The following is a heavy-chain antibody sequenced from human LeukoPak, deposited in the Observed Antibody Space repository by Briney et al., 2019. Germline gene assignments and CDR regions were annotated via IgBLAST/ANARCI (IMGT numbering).Heavy chain of an antibody. CDR3: AKARYYHYVVDV. J-gene: IGHJ6*02. Sequence: GGSLRLSCATSGFTFDDFAMNWVRQAPGKGLEWVSLISGDGGTTFYADSVKGRFTISRDNSKNSLYLQMNSLGAEDTALYCCAKARYYHYVVDVWGQGTTVIVSS. V-gene: IGHV3-43*02. CDR2: ISGDGGTT. CDR1: GFTFDDFA.